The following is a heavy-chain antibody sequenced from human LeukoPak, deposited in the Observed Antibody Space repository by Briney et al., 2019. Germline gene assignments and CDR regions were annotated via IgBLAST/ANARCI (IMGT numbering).Heavy chain of an antibody. J-gene: IGHJ2*01. CDR2: INHSGST. Sequence: PSETLSLTCAVYGGSFSGYYWSWIRQPPGKGLEWIGEINHSGSTYYNPSLKSRVTISVDTSKNQFSLKLSSVTAADTAVYYCARQRVDTAMVPRYFDLWGRGTLVTVSS. D-gene: IGHD5-18*01. V-gene: IGHV4-34*01. CDR3: ARQRVDTAMVPRYFDL. CDR1: GGSFSGYY.